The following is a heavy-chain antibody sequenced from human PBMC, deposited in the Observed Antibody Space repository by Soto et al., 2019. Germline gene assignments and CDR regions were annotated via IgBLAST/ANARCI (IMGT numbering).Heavy chain of an antibody. J-gene: IGHJ4*02. CDR2: IIPLLDIT. Sequence: QVQLVQSGAEVKKPGSSVKVSCKASGGTFSNDIITWVRQAPGQGLEWMGRIIPLLDITNYAQKFKGRVTITADKSTITAYMALNSLRSEDTAVYYCVRDSPIGSTYSGYDGIDYWGQGTLVTVSS. D-gene: IGHD5-12*01. V-gene: IGHV1-69*08. CDR3: VRDSPIGSTYSGYDGIDY. CDR1: GGTFSNDI.